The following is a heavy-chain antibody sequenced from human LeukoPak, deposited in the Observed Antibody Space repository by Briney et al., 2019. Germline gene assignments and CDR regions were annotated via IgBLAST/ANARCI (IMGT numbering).Heavy chain of an antibody. CDR3: ARDIDGSGSN. D-gene: IGHD3-10*01. CDR1: GFTFSSYA. V-gene: IGHV3-23*01. J-gene: IGHJ4*02. CDR2: ISGSGGST. Sequence: GGSLRLSCAASGFTFSSYAMSWVRQAPGKGLEWVSAISGSGGSTYYADSVKGRFTISRDNAKNSLYLQMNSLRAEDTAVYYCARDIDGSGSNWGQGTLVTVSS.